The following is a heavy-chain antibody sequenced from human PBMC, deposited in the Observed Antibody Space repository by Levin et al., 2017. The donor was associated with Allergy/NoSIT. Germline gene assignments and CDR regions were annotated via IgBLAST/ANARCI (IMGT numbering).Heavy chain of an antibody. Sequence: GESLKISCAASGFTFSSYGMHWVRQAPGKGLEWVAVISYDGSNKYYADSVKGRFTISRDNSKNTLYLQMNSLRAEDTAVYYCAKDLTARAYGSGSYVLWGQGTLVTVSS. V-gene: IGHV3-30*18. D-gene: IGHD3-10*01. CDR1: GFTFSSYG. J-gene: IGHJ4*02. CDR3: AKDLTARAYGSGSYVL. CDR2: ISYDGSNK.